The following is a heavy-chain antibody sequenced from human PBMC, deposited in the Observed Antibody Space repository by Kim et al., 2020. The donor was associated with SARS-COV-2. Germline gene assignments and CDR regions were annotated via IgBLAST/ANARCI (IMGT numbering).Heavy chain of an antibody. D-gene: IGHD3-3*01. CDR1: GFTFSSYG. J-gene: IGHJ3*02. Sequence: GGSLRLSCAASGFTFSSYGMHWVRQAPGKGLEWVAVISYDGSNKYYADSVKGRFTISRDNSKNTLYLQMNSLRAEDTAVYYCAKDRDEGYEPDAFDIWGQGTMVTVSS. CDR3: AKDRDEGYEPDAFDI. V-gene: IGHV3-30*18. CDR2: ISYDGSNK.